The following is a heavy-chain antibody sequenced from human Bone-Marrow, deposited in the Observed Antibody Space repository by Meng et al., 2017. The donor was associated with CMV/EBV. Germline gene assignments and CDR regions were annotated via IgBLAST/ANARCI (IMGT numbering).Heavy chain of an antibody. Sequence: GGSLRLSCTVSGFIFSTYEMNWVRLAPGKGLEWVSYISGGGTTIHYADSVKGRFTISRDNAKNSLYLQMNSLRVEDTAIYYCARVSSKYSGYDFGFWGQGTLVAFSS. CDR3: ARVSSKYSGYDFGF. CDR1: GFIFSTYE. CDR2: ISGGGTTI. V-gene: IGHV3-48*03. J-gene: IGHJ4*02. D-gene: IGHD5-12*01.